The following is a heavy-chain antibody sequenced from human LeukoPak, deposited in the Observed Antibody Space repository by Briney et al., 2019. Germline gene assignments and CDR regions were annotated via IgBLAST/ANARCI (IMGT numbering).Heavy chain of an antibody. CDR1: GFSVSSNY. D-gene: IGHD2-15*01. CDR2: MYSGGTT. CDR3: ARDLAPYCSGGRCSTFGS. J-gene: IGHJ4*02. V-gene: IGHV3-53*01. Sequence: GGYLRLSCAASGFSVSSNYMSWVRQAPGKGLEWVSVMYSGGTTYYADSVKGRFSISRDNSKNTLYLQMNSLGAEDTAVYYCARDLAPYCSGGRCSTFGSWGQGTLVTVSS.